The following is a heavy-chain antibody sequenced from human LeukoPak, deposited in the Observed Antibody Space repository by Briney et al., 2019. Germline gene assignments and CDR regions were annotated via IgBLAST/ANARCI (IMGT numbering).Heavy chain of an antibody. CDR3: ARSGHYYYYMDV. CDR1: GSTFTGYY. J-gene: IGHJ6*03. D-gene: IGHD3-10*01. V-gene: IGHV1-2*02. CDR2: INPHSAGT. Sequence: GASVKVSCKASGSTFTGYYMHWVRQAPGQGLQWMGWINPHSAGTDYAQKCQGRVTMSRDTSINTAYMDLSRLTSDDTAVYFCARSGHYYYYMDVWGKGTTVTVSS.